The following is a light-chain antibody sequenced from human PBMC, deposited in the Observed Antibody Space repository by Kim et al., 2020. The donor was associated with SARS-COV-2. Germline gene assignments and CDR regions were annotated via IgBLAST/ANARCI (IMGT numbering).Light chain of an antibody. CDR1: KLGDKF. J-gene: IGLJ2*01. CDR2: QDS. CDR3: QAWDSSSEV. V-gene: IGLV3-1*01. Sequence: SVSPGQSASISCSGDKLGDKFAGWCQEKPGQSLVLVIYQDSKRASGIAERFSGYNSGNTANLTISGTQAMDEADYYCQAWDSSSEVFGAGTELTVL.